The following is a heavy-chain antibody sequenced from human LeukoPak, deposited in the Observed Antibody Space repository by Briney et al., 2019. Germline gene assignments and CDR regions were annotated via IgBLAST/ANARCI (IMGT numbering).Heavy chain of an antibody. CDR1: GFTLSSYP. Sequence: TGGSLRLSCAASGFTLSSYPMHWVRQAPGKGLEWVAVISYDGTYKYYADSVKGRFTISRDNSKNTLYVQMNSLRPEDTAVYYCASNLPHYYDSSPPWGQGTLVTVSS. CDR3: ASNLPHYYDSSPP. V-gene: IGHV3-30*01. D-gene: IGHD3-22*01. J-gene: IGHJ5*02. CDR2: ISYDGTYK.